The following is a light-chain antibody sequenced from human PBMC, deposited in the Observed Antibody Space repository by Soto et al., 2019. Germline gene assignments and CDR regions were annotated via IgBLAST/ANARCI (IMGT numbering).Light chain of an antibody. V-gene: IGLV1-44*01. Sequence: QSVLTQPPSASGTPGQRVTISCSGSSANIGTNTVHWYQQLSRTAPKLLIYKDTQRPSGVPDRVSGSKSGTSASLAISGLQSEDEAEYYCAAWDGSLNVLVFGGGTKVTVL. CDR2: KDT. J-gene: IGLJ2*01. CDR3: AAWDGSLNVLV. CDR1: SANIGTNT.